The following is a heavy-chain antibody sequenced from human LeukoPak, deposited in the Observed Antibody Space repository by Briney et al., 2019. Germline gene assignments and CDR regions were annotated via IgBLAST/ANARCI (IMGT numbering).Heavy chain of an antibody. CDR2: VSYDGSNK. V-gene: IGHV3-30*04. Sequence: GRSLRLSCAACGFTFSSYAMHWVRQAPGKGLEWVAVVSYDGSNKYYANSVKGRFTISRDKSKNTLHLQMNSLRAEDTAIYYCARDTSFAVGATLDFWGQGTLVTVSS. CDR1: GFTFSSYA. J-gene: IGHJ4*02. CDR3: ARDTSFAVGATLDF. D-gene: IGHD1-26*01.